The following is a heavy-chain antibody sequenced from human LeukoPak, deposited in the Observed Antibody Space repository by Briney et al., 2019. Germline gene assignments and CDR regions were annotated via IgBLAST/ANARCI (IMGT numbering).Heavy chain of an antibody. Sequence: SVKVSCKVSGGTFSSYAISWVRQAPGRGLEWMGRIIPIFGTAYYAQKFQGRVTITTDESTNTAYMELNSLRSEDTAVYYCARDCSGGSCYGPVYWYFDLWGRGTLVTVSS. J-gene: IGHJ2*01. CDR2: IIPIFGTA. CDR3: ARDCSGGSCYGPVYWYFDL. D-gene: IGHD2-15*01. V-gene: IGHV1-69*05. CDR1: GGTFSSYA.